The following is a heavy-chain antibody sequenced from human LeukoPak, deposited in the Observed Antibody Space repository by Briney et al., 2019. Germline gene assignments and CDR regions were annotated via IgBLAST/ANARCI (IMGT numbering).Heavy chain of an antibody. Sequence: GGSLRLSCVDSGTTFSRYWMSWVRQAPGKGLEWVANIKQDGSEKYYVDSVKGRFTISRDNAKNSLYLQMNSLRAVDTAVYYCARDWDIGYWGQGTLVTVSS. CDR3: ARDWDIGY. J-gene: IGHJ4*02. V-gene: IGHV3-7*03. CDR2: IKQDGSEK. D-gene: IGHD1-26*01. CDR1: GTTFSRYW.